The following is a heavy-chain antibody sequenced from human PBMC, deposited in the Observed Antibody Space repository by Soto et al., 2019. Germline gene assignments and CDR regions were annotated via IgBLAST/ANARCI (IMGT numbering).Heavy chain of an antibody. CDR3: ARQRTSVVTKAYFDV. CDR1: VDSISIRSYY. D-gene: IGHD2-21*02. J-gene: IGHJ4*02. Sequence: SETLSLACTFTVDSISIRSYYWGWIRQPPGKGLEWIGSIYYSGSTYNNPSLRSRVSMSIDTSKDQFSLKLKSVTAADTALYFCARQRTSVVTKAYFDVWGPGSMVTVSS. V-gene: IGHV4-39*01. CDR2: IYYSGST.